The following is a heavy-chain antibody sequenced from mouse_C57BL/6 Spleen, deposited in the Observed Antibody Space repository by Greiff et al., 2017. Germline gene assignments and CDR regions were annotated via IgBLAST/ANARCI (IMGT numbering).Heavy chain of an antibody. Sequence: EVQRVESEGGLVQPGSSMKLSCTASGFTFSDYYMAWVRQVPEKGLEWVANINYDGSSTYYLDSLKSRFIISRDNAKNILYLQMSHLKSEDTAMYYCARERGGALWLGFDAMDYWGQGTSVTVSS. J-gene: IGHJ4*01. V-gene: IGHV5-16*01. CDR3: ARERGGALWLGFDAMDY. CDR1: GFTFSDYY. CDR2: INYDGSST. D-gene: IGHD3-3*01.